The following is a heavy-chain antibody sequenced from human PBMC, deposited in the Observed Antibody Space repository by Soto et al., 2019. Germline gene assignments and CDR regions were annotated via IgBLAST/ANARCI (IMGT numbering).Heavy chain of an antibody. V-gene: IGHV4-61*01. CDR3: ERERYYDILSGYYLEWFDP. D-gene: IGHD3-9*01. CDR1: GGSVSSGSYY. J-gene: IGHJ5*02. Sequence: PSETLSLTCTVSGGSVSSGSYYWSWIRQPPGKGLEWIGYIYYSGSTNYNPSLKSRVTISVDTSKNQFSLKLSSVTAADTAVYYCERERYYDILSGYYLEWFDPWGQGTLVTVSS. CDR2: IYYSGST.